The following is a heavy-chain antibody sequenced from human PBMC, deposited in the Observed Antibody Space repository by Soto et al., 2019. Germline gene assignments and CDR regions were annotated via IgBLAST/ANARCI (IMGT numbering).Heavy chain of an antibody. CDR3: ARGSDGSGSYHDY. CDR2: IWYDGSKE. J-gene: IGHJ4*02. CDR1: GFTFSRFG. V-gene: IGHV3-33*01. D-gene: IGHD3-10*01. Sequence: QVQLVESGGGVVQPGRSLRLSCVASGFTFSRFGMHWVRQAPGKGLEWVAVIWYDGSKEYYGDAVKGRFTVSRDSSTNTVYLQKNSLRAEDTAVYYCARGSDGSGSYHDYWGQGTRVTVSS.